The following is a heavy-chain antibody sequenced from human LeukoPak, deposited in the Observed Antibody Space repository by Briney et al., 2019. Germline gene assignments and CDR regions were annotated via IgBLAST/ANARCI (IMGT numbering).Heavy chain of an antibody. CDR1: GGSISSYY. V-gene: IGHV4-59*08. D-gene: IGHD2-15*01. J-gene: IGHJ4*02. Sequence: SETLSLTCTVSGGSISSYYWSWIRQPPGKGLEWIGYIYYSGSTNYNPSLKSRVTISVDTSKNQFSLKLSSATAADTAVYYCARHGSGGSWDYYFDYWGQGTLVTVSS. CDR3: ARHGSGGSWDYYFDY. CDR2: IYYSGST.